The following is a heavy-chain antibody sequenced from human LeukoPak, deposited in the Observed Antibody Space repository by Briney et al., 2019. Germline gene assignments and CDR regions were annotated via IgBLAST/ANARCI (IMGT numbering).Heavy chain of an antibody. D-gene: IGHD6-19*01. Sequence: ASVKVSCKASGGTFSSYAISWVGQAPGQGLEWMGRIIPILGIANYAQKFQGRVTITADKSTSTAYMELSSLRSEDTAVYYCASVAVAGGNYFDYWGQGTLVTVSS. CDR2: IIPILGIA. J-gene: IGHJ4*02. V-gene: IGHV1-69*04. CDR3: ASVAVAGGNYFDY. CDR1: GGTFSSYA.